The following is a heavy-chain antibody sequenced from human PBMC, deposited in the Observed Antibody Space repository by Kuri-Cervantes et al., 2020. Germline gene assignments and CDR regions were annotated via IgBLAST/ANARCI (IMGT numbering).Heavy chain of an antibody. D-gene: IGHD4-23*01. V-gene: IGHV4-59*01. CDR1: GGSISSYY. Sequence: SETLSLTCTVSGGSISSYYWSWIRQPPGKGLEWIGYIYYSWSTNYNPSLKSRVTISVDTSKNQFSLKLSSVTAADTAVYYCASVVSPLCAFDIWGQGTMVTVSS. J-gene: IGHJ3*02. CDR3: ASVVSPLCAFDI. CDR2: IYYSWST.